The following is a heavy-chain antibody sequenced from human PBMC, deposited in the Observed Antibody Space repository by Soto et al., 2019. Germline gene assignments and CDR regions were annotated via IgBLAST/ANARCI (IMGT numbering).Heavy chain of an antibody. D-gene: IGHD2-2*02. J-gene: IGHJ6*02. CDR2: TSYTGNT. CDR1: GGSVTSHH. V-gene: IGHV4-59*02. Sequence: SETLSLTCFVSGGSVTSHHWSWIRQFPGQGLEWIAYTSYTGNTNYNPSLQSRVTMSVDTSKNQFSLKLSSVTAADTAVYYCARGDIVVVPAAISYYYGMDVWGQGTTVTVSS. CDR3: ARGDIVVVPAAISYYYGMDV.